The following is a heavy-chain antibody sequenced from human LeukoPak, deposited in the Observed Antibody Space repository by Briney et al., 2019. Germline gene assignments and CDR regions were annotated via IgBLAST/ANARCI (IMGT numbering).Heavy chain of an antibody. CDR2: ISPNSGGT. J-gene: IGHJ6*02. CDR3: ARVDRARAITIFGVDYPAGMDV. D-gene: IGHD3-3*01. Sequence: ASVKVSCKASGYTFTCYYMHWVRQAPGQGLEWMGWISPNSGGTNYAQKFQGRVTMTRDTSISTAYMELSRLRSDDTAVYYCARVDRARAITIFGVDYPAGMDVWGQGTTVTVSS. CDR1: GYTFTCYY. V-gene: IGHV1-2*02.